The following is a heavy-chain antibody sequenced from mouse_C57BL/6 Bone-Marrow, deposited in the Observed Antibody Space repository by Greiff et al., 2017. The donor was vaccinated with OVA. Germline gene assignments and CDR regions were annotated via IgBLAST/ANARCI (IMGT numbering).Heavy chain of an antibody. D-gene: IGHD2-5*01. Sequence: VKVVEPGAELVRPGASVTLSCKASGYTFTDYEMHWVKQTPVHGLEWIGAIDPETGGTAYNQKFKGKAILTVDKSSSTAYMELRSLTSEDDAVYYCTRGYSNYYAMDYWGQGTSVTVSS. V-gene: IGHV1-15*01. CDR3: TRGYSNYYAMDY. J-gene: IGHJ4*01. CDR1: GYTFTDYE. CDR2: IDPETGGT.